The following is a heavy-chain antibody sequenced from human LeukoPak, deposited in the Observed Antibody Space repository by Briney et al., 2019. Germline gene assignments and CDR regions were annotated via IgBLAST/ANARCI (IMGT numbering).Heavy chain of an antibody. Sequence: SETLSLTCAVYGGSISSYYWSWIRQPPGKGLEWIGYIYYSGSTNYNPSLKSRVTISVDTSKNQFSLKLSSVTAADTAVYYCARGTSHWGLDYWGQGTLVTVSS. V-gene: IGHV4-59*01. D-gene: IGHD2-2*01. CDR3: ARGTSHWGLDY. J-gene: IGHJ4*02. CDR2: IYYSGST. CDR1: GGSISSYY.